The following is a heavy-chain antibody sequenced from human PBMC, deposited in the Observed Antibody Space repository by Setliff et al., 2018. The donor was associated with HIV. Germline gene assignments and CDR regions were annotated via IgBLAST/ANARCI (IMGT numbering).Heavy chain of an antibody. D-gene: IGHD3-22*01. Sequence: SETLSLTCSVSGGSISNFYWSWIRQPPGKGLEWVGHIYSTGDTNYNPSLKSRVTLSADTSKNQLSLSLTSVTAADTAVYYCARVRLTMIMMMDYFDQWGRGTLVTVSS. CDR1: GGSISNFY. CDR3: ARVRLTMIMMMDYFDQ. CDR2: IYSTGDT. V-gene: IGHV4-4*07. J-gene: IGHJ4*02.